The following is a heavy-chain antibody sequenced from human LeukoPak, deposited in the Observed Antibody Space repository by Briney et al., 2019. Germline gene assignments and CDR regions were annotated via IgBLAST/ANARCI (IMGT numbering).Heavy chain of an antibody. V-gene: IGHV3-15*01. D-gene: IGHD6-13*01. J-gene: IGHJ4*02. Sequence: GGSLRLSCAASGFTFSNAWMSWVRQAPGKGPEWVGRIKSKTDGGTADYAAPVKGRFTISRDDSKNTLYLQMNSLKTEDTAVYYCTTESSSWGVFDYWGQGTLVTVSS. CDR1: GFTFSNAW. CDR3: TTESSSWGVFDY. CDR2: IKSKTDGGTA.